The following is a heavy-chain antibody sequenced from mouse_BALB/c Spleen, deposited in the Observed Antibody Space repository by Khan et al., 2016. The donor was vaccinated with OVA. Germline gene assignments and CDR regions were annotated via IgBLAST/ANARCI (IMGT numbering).Heavy chain of an antibody. J-gene: IGHJ3*01. V-gene: IGHV5-17*02. CDR2: ISSGSNTI. CDR3: TRIHVTYAWFAY. D-gene: IGHD1-1*01. Sequence: EVELVESGGGLVQPGGSRKLSCAASGFTFSNFGMHWVRKAPEKGLEWVAYISSGSNTIYYADSVRGRFTISRDNPGYTLLLQMTSLSSEASAIYYFTRIHVTYAWFAYWVQGTLVTVSA. CDR1: GFTFSNFG.